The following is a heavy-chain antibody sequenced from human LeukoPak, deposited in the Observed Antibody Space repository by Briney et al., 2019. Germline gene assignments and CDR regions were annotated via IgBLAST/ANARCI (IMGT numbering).Heavy chain of an antibody. V-gene: IGHV4-34*01. CDR1: GGSFSGYY. J-gene: IGHJ6*03. D-gene: IGHD3-3*01. CDR3: ARVRGYGYHYMDV. Sequence: PSETLSLTCAVYGGSFSGYYWSWIRQPPGKGLEWIGEINHSGSTNYNPSLKSRVTISVDTSKNQFSLKLSSVTAADTAVYYCARVRGYGYHYMDVWGKGTTVTVSS. CDR2: INHSGST.